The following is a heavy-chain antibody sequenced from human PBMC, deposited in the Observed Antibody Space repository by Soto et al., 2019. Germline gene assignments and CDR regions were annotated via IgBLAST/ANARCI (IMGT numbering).Heavy chain of an antibody. J-gene: IGHJ4*02. Sequence: PSETLSLTCTVSGGSISRHYWSWIRQPPGKGLEWIGYFHYGGSTTYNPSLKSRITISIDTSKNQFSLKLGSMTAADTAVYYCAMHNYGVLGSFDYWGLGALVTVS. V-gene: IGHV4-59*11. CDR1: GGSISRHY. CDR3: AMHNYGVLGSFDY. D-gene: IGHD5-18*01. CDR2: FHYGGST.